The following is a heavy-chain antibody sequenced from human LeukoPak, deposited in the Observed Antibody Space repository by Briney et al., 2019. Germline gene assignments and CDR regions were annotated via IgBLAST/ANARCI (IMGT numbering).Heavy chain of an antibody. D-gene: IGHD3-9*01. V-gene: IGHV3-7*04. Sequence: GGSLRLSCAASGFTFTKYWMSCVRQAPGKGLEWVANIKHDGSERYYVDSVKRRFTISRENPKNSLYRQMNSVRAEDTPIYYCAKDGPYYDILTGYTPLYYWGEGTLVTVSS. J-gene: IGHJ4*02. CDR2: IKHDGSER. CDR3: AKDGPYYDILTGYTPLYY. CDR1: GFTFTKYW.